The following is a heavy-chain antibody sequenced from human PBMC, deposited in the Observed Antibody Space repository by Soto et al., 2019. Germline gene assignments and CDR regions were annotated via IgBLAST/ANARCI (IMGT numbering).Heavy chain of an antibody. V-gene: IGHV4-34*01. J-gene: IGHJ3*02. CDR1: GGSFSGYY. D-gene: IGHD6-19*01. CDR3: AQVGVAVAGDAFDI. Sequence: SETLSLTCAVYGGSFSGYYWSWIRQPPGKGLEWIGEINHSGRTNYNPPLKRRVTISVDTSKNQFSLQLSTVTAADTAVYYCAQVGVAVAGDAFDIWGQGTMVTVSS. CDR2: INHSGRT.